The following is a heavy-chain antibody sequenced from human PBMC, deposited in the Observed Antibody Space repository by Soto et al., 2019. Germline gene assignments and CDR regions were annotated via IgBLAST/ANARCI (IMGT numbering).Heavy chain of an antibody. Sequence: QLQLQESGPGLVKPSETLSLTCTVSGGSISSSSYYWGWIRQPPGKGLEWIGSIYYSGRTDCNPSLKSRITISVDTSKNQFSLKLSAVTAADTAVYYCASISLYGDGRDYYYYMDVWGKGTTVTVSS. CDR1: GGSISSSSYY. V-gene: IGHV4-39*01. J-gene: IGHJ6*03. D-gene: IGHD4-17*01. CDR2: IYYSGRT. CDR3: ASISLYGDGRDYYYYMDV.